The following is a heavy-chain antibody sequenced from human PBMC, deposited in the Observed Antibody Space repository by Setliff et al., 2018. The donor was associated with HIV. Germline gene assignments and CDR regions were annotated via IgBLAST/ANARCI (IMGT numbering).Heavy chain of an antibody. D-gene: IGHD3-10*01. CDR1: GFTFSNYA. Sequence: GGSLRFSCAASGFTFSNYAMSWVRQAPGKGLEWVSGISGSGGSTYYGDSVNGRFTISRDNSKNTLYLQMNSLRAEDTVVYYCAKGNRITMVRGADHYMDVWGKGTTVTVSS. CDR2: ISGSGGST. J-gene: IGHJ6*03. CDR3: AKGNRITMVRGADHYMDV. V-gene: IGHV3-23*01.